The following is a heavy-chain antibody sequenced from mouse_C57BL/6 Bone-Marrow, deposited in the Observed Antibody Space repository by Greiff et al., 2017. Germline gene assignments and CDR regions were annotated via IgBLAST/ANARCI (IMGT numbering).Heavy chain of an antibody. Sequence: VQLQQSGPELVKPGASVKISCKASGYSFTGYYMNWVKQSPEKSLEWIGEINPSTGGTTYNQKFKAKATLTVDKSSSTAYMQLKSLTSEDSAVYYCARRTTVVATDFDYWGQGTTRTVSS. CDR3: ARRTTVVATDFDY. J-gene: IGHJ2*01. CDR2: INPSTGGT. CDR1: GYSFTGYY. D-gene: IGHD1-1*01. V-gene: IGHV1-42*01.